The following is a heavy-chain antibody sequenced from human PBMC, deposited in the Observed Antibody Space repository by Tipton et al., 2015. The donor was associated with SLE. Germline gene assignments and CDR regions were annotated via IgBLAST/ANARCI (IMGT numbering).Heavy chain of an antibody. CDR3: ARLGGTEGMDY. D-gene: IGHD3-16*01. Sequence: LRLSCTVSGGSISSYYWSWIRQPPGKGLEWIGYIYYSGSTNYNPSLKSRVTISVDTSKNQFSLKLSSVTAADTAVYYCARLGGTEGMDYWGQGTLVTVSS. CDR2: IYYSGST. CDR1: GGSISSYY. J-gene: IGHJ4*02. V-gene: IGHV4-59*12.